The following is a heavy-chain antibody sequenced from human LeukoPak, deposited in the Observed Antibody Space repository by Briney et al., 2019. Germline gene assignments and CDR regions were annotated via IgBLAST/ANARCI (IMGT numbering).Heavy chain of an antibody. Sequence: ASVNVSCKASGYTLTRYDINRVRQATGHRLEWMGWMTPNTGTTGYAQKFQGSVTITRNTSISTAYMELSRLRSEDTAVYYCARGHYYYYMDVWGKGTTVTVSS. CDR2: MTPNTGTT. CDR3: ARGHYYYYMDV. CDR1: GYTLTRYD. V-gene: IGHV1-8*03. J-gene: IGHJ6*03.